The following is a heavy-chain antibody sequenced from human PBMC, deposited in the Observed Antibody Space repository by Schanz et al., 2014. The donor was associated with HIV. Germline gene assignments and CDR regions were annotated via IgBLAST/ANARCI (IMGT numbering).Heavy chain of an antibody. V-gene: IGHV1-69*13. CDR3: ASDPPQNGYNSLDY. J-gene: IGHJ4*02. D-gene: IGHD5-12*01. Sequence: QVQLQQSGAEVKKPGSSVKVSCTASGDGFTTRTISWLRQAPGHALEWMGGIIPIFGAAKNAPKFQGRVTITADESTSTAYMELSGLTSGDTAVYYCASDPPQNGYNSLDYWGQGTLVTVSS. CDR1: GDGFTTRT. CDR2: IIPIFGAA.